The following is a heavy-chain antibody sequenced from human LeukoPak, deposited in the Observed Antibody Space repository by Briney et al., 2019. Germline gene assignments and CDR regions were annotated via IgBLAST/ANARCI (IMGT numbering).Heavy chain of an antibody. CDR3: ARDSPGYLAYDS. D-gene: IGHD1-1*01. CDR2: IWFDGSNI. V-gene: IGHV3-33*01. CDR1: GFNFSSYG. Sequence: GGSLRLSCAASGFNFSSYGMHWVRQAPGKGLEWVTSIWFDGSNIHYADSVKGRVIISRDNSKSALYLQMNSLRAEDTAVYYCARDSPGYLAYDSWGQGTLVTVSS. J-gene: IGHJ4*02.